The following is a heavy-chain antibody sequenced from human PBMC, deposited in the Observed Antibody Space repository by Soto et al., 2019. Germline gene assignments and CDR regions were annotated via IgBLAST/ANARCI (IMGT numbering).Heavy chain of an antibody. CDR1: GFTFSSYG. V-gene: IGHV3-30*18. CDR2: ISYDGSNK. CDR3: AKGGRKYSSHY. Sequence: QVQLVESGGGVVQPGRSLRLSCAASGFTFSSYGMHWVRQAPGKGLEWVAVISYDGSNKYYADSVKGRFTISRDNSKNTMYLQMNSLRAEDTGVYYGAKGGRKYSSHYWGQGTLVTVS. J-gene: IGHJ4*02. D-gene: IGHD6-6*01.